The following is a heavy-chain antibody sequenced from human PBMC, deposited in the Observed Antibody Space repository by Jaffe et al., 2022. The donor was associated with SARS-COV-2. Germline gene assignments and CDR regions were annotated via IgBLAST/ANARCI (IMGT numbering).Heavy chain of an antibody. CDR2: IYWDDDK. V-gene: IGHV2-5*02. J-gene: IGHJ5*02. Sequence: QITLKESGPTLVKPTQTLTLTCTFSGFSLSTSGVGVGWIRQPPGKALEWLALIYWDDDKRYSPSLKSRLTITKDTSKNQVVLTMTNMDPVDTATYYCAHSSDCSSTSCYPTNWFDPWGQGTLVTVSS. CDR1: GFSLSTSGVG. CDR3: AHSSDCSSTSCYPTNWFDP. D-gene: IGHD2-2*01.